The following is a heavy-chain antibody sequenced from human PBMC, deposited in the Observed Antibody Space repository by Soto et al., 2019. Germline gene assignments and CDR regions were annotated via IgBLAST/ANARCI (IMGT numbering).Heavy chain of an antibody. Sequence: EVQLLESGGGLVQPGGSLRLSCAASGFTFSSYAMSWVRQAPGKGLEWVSAISGSGGSTYYADSVKGRFTISRDNSKNTLYLQMNSLRAEDTAVYYCAKDSALLGGIAVSYFDYWGQGNLVTVSS. CDR2: ISGSGGST. V-gene: IGHV3-23*01. J-gene: IGHJ4*02. CDR3: AKDSALLGGIAVSYFDY. D-gene: IGHD6-19*01. CDR1: GFTFSSYA.